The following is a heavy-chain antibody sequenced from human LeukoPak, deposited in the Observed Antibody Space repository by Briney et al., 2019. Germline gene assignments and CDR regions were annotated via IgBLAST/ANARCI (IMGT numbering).Heavy chain of an antibody. CDR3: AKSTRKSSSWYGGGDYFDY. Sequence: PGGSLRLSCAASGFTFSSYAMSWVRQATGKGLEWVSAISGSGGSTYYADSVTGRLTISRDNYKNTLYLQMNSLRAEDTAVYYCAKSTRKSSSWYGGGDYFDYWGQGTLVTVSS. D-gene: IGHD6-13*01. V-gene: IGHV3-23*01. J-gene: IGHJ4*02. CDR1: GFTFSSYA. CDR2: ISGSGGST.